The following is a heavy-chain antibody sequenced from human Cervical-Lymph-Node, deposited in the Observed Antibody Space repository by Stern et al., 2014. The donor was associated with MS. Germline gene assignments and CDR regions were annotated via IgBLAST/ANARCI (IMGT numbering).Heavy chain of an antibody. CDR3: ARGLLRSGARPEFVY. Sequence: VQLVESGAEVKKPGASVKVSCKASGYTFTSYGISWVRQAPGQGLEWMGWISAYNGNTNYAPKLQGRVTMTTDTSTSTAFMELRSLRSDDTAVYYCARGLLRSGARPEFVYWGQGTLVTVSS. J-gene: IGHJ4*02. V-gene: IGHV1-18*04. CDR1: GYTFTSYG. D-gene: IGHD6-6*01. CDR2: ISAYNGNT.